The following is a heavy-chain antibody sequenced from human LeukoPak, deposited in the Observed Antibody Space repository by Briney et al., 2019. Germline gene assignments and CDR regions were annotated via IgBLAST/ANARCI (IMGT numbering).Heavy chain of an antibody. D-gene: IGHD2-8*02. CDR1: KFTFSNYG. CDR2: ISGSGDRT. CDR3: AKDLRNIRTLVDLQMI. J-gene: IGHJ3*02. V-gene: IGHV3-23*01. Sequence: GRSLRLSCTASKFTFSNYGMSWVRQAPGRGLEWVSIISGSGDRTLHADSVKGRFTVSRDNSKNTVYLQMNSLRAEDTAVYYCAKDLRNIRTLVDLQMIWGQGTLVIVSS.